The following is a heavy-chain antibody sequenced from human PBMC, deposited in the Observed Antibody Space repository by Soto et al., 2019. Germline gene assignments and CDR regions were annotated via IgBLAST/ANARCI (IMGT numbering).Heavy chain of an antibody. D-gene: IGHD7-27*01. Sequence: QVQLVQSGAEVKKPGASVKVSCKASGYTFTSYGLSWVRQAPGQGLEWRGWISDNNGNTKSAQKLQGRVTMTTDTSPSTAYMELRSLRSDDTAVYYCARDLNLGLGDYWGQGTLVTVSS. CDR1: GYTFTSYG. V-gene: IGHV1-18*01. J-gene: IGHJ4*02. CDR2: ISDNNGNT. CDR3: ARDLNLGLGDY.